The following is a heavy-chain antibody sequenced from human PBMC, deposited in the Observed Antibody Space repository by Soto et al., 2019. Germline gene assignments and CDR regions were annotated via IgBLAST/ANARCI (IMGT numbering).Heavy chain of an antibody. Sequence: GASVKVSCKASGGTFSSYAISWVRQAPGQGLEWMGGIIPIFGTANYAQKFQGRVTITADESTSTAYMELSSLRSEDTAVYYCARDGMYYYDSSPDYYYYGMDVWGQGTTVTVSS. D-gene: IGHD3-22*01. CDR3: ARDGMYYYDSSPDYYYYGMDV. J-gene: IGHJ6*02. V-gene: IGHV1-69*13. CDR1: GGTFSSYA. CDR2: IIPIFGTA.